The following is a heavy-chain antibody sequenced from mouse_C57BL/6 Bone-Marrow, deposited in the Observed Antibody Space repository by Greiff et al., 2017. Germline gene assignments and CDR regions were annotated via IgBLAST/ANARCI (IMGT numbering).Heavy chain of an antibody. D-gene: IGHD1-1*01. CDR3: TTDYGSSFALDY. J-gene: IGHJ4*01. CDR2: IDPETGDT. CDR1: GFNIKDDY. V-gene: IGHV14-4*01. Sequence: VNVMQSGAELVRPGASVKLSCTASGFNIKDDYMHWVKQRPEQGLEWIGWIDPETGDTEYASKFQGKATITADTSSNTAYLQLSSLTSDDTAVYDCTTDYGSSFALDYWGQGTSVTVSS.